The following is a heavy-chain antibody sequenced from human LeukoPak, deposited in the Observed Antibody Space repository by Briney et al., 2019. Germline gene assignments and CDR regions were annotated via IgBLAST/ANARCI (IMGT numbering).Heavy chain of an antibody. Sequence: GASVKVSCKASGYTFTGYYMHWVRQAPGQGLEWMGWINPNSGGTNYAQKFQGRVTMTRDTSISTAYMELSRLRSDDTAVYYCARSTTVTKVRPREDYYYMDVWGKGTTVTVSS. CDR3: ARSTTVTKVRPREDYYYMDV. CDR1: GYTFTGYY. D-gene: IGHD4-17*01. CDR2: INPNSGGT. J-gene: IGHJ6*03. V-gene: IGHV1-2*02.